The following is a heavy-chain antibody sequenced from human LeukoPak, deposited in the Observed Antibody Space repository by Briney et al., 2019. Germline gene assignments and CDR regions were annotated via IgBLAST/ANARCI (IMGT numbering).Heavy chain of an antibody. D-gene: IGHD6-19*01. CDR3: ATSSGWESWQVDY. V-gene: IGHV1-18*01. Sequence: ASVKVSCKASGYTFTSYGISWVRQAPGQGLEWMGWISAYNGNTNYAQKLQGRVTMTEDTSTDTAYMELSSLRSEDTAVYYCATSSGWESWQVDYWGQGTLVTVSS. J-gene: IGHJ4*02. CDR1: GYTFTSYG. CDR2: ISAYNGNT.